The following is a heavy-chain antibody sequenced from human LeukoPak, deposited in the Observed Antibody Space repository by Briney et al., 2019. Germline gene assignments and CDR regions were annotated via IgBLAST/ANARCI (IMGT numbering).Heavy chain of an antibody. D-gene: IGHD5-24*01. V-gene: IGHV3-30*03. J-gene: IGHJ4*02. CDR2: ISYDGSNK. CDR1: GFTFSSYG. CDR3: VRDYNFKIDY. Sequence: GRSLRLSCAASGFTFSSYGMHWVRQAPGKGLGWVAVISYDGSNKYYADSVKGRFTISRDNSKNTLYLQMNSLRADDTAVYYCVRDYNFKIDYWGQGTLVTVSS.